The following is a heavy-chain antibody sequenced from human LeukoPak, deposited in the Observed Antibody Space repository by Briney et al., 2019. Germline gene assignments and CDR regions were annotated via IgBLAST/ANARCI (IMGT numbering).Heavy chain of an antibody. J-gene: IGHJ5*02. Sequence: GPTLVNPTQTLTLTCTFSGFSLSTSGVGVGWIRQPPGKALEWLALIYWDDDKRYSPSLKSRLTITKDTSKNQVVLTMTNMDPVDTATYYCAHRQGRSGGSCYLLGWFDPWGQGTLVTVSS. V-gene: IGHV2-5*02. D-gene: IGHD2-15*01. CDR1: GFSLSTSGVG. CDR2: IYWDDDK. CDR3: AHRQGRSGGSCYLLGWFDP.